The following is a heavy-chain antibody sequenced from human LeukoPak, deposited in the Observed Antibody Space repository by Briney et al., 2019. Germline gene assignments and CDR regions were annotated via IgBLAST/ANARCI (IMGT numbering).Heavy chain of an antibody. CDR1: GYTLTELS. J-gene: IGHJ4*02. V-gene: IGHV1-24*01. CDR2: FDPEDGET. CDR3: ATALGSSSWYGIDY. D-gene: IGHD6-13*01. Sequence: SVKVSCKVSGYTLTELSMHWVRQAPGKGLEWMGGFDPEDGETIYARKFQGRVTMTEDTSTDTAYMELSSLRSEDTAVYYCATALGSSSWYGIDYWGQGTLVTVSS.